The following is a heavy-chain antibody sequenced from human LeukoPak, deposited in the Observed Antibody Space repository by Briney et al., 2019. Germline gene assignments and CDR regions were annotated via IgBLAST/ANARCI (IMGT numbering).Heavy chain of an antibody. CDR1: GYTFTSYD. V-gene: IGHV1-8*03. D-gene: IGHD6-13*01. CDR2: MNPNSGNT. Sequence: ASVKVSCKASGYTFTSYDINWVRQATGQGLEWMGWMNPNSGNTGYAQKFQGRVTITRSTSISTAYMELSSLRSEDTAVYYCARGPYSSSWYDKFDPWGQGTLVTVSS. CDR3: ARGPYSSSWYDKFDP. J-gene: IGHJ5*02.